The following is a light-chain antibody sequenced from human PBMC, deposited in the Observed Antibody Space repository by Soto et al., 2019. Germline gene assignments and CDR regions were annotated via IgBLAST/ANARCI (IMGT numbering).Light chain of an antibody. J-gene: IGLJ1*01. Sequence: SSELTQPPSVSVAPGQTARITCGGTNIGSKSVHWYQQKPGQAPVLVIYDDSDRPSGIPERFSGSNSGNTATLTISSVEAGDEADYYCQVWDSSSDLYVFGTGTKLTVL. V-gene: IGLV3-21*02. CDR3: QVWDSSSDLYV. CDR1: NIGSKS. CDR2: DDS.